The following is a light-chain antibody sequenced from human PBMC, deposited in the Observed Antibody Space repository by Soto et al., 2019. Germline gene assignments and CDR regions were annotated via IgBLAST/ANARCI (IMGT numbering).Light chain of an antibody. CDR1: QSVSSSY. CDR2: DAS. Sequence: EIVMTQSPATLSLSPGERATLSCRASQSVSSSYLAWHQQKPGQAPRLLIYDASSRATGIPDRFSGSGSGTDFTLTISRLEPEDFAVYYCQQYGSLWTFGQGTKVDIK. V-gene: IGKV3-20*01. J-gene: IGKJ1*01. CDR3: QQYGSLWT.